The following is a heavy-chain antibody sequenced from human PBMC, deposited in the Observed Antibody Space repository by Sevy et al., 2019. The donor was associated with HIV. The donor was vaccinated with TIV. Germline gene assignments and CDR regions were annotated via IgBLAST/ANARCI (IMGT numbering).Heavy chain of an antibody. CDR1: GGTFSNHI. D-gene: IGHD3-16*02. Sequence: ASVKVSCQTSGGTFSNHIIHWVRQAPGHEFEWVGGILPVFGTTNYPQRFRGRVTFAADDSTRTHYMELSSLRSDDTAFYYCAKGMEFSFMLSQVPLTALESWGQGTLVTVSS. CDR2: ILPVFGTT. V-gene: IGHV1-69*13. CDR3: AKGMEFSFMLSQVPLTALES. J-gene: IGHJ4*02.